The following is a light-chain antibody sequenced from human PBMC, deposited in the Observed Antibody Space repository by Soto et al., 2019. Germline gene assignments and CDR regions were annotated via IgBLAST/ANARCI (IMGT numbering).Light chain of an antibody. CDR3: SSYTSRSIYV. CDR2: EVS. CDR1: NSDVGGYNY. J-gene: IGLJ1*01. Sequence: QSVLTQPASVSESPGQSSTISCTGTNSDVGGYNYVSWYQQHPGKAPKLMIFEVSRRPSGVSNRFSGSKSGNTASLTISGLQTEDEADYYCSSYTSRSIYVFGTGTKVTVL. V-gene: IGLV2-14*01.